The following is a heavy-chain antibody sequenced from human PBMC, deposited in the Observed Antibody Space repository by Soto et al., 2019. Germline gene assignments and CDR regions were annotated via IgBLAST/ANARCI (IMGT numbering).Heavy chain of an antibody. V-gene: IGHV3-23*01. CDR1: GFNVGAFA. J-gene: IGHJ4*02. D-gene: IGHD1-20*01. CDR2: ISVSDAFI. CDR3: TSETVAGITGLDY. Sequence: GGSLRLSCAASGFNVGAFAVNWVRQAPGKGLEWVSGISVSDAFIYYADSVRGRFSISRDASENILYLQMNSLRVADTALYYCTSETVAGITGLDYWGPGTLVTVSS.